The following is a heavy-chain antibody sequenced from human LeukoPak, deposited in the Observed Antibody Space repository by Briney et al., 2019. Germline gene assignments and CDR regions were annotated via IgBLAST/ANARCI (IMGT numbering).Heavy chain of an antibody. CDR3: ARGPYCSSTSCYFDFDY. V-gene: IGHV1-18*01. J-gene: IGHJ4*02. CDR1: GYTFTNYG. D-gene: IGHD2-2*01. Sequence: ASVKVSCKASGYTFTNYGISWVRQAPGQGLEWMGWISAYNGNTNYAQKLQGRVTMTTDTSTSTAYMELRSLRSDDTAVYYCARGPYCSSTSCYFDFDYWGQGTLVTVSS. CDR2: ISAYNGNT.